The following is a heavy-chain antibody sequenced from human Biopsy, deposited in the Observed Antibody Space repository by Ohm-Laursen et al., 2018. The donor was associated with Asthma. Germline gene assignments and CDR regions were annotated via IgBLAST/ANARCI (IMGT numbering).Heavy chain of an antibody. Sequence: SSVKVSCKASGGTFNSDAISWVRQAPGQGLEWMGGIIPIFGTPSYAQNFQSRLTITADDSTSTVYMELSSLRSEDTAVYYCTRWSLRVRDTPNDYWGQGTLVTVSS. D-gene: IGHD3-16*01. CDR1: GGTFNSDA. CDR3: TRWSLRVRDTPNDY. J-gene: IGHJ4*02. CDR2: IIPIFGTP. V-gene: IGHV1-69*01.